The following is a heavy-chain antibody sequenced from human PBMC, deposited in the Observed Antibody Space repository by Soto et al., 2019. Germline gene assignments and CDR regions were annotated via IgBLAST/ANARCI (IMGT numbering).Heavy chain of an antibody. CDR3: APHRVGLWFGEFNRILDY. V-gene: IGHV3-23*01. CDR1: GFTFSNYA. CDR2: ISGSGGST. D-gene: IGHD3-10*01. Sequence: GGSLRLSCAASGFTFSNYAMSWVRQAPGKGLEWVSAISGSGGSTYYADSEKGRFTISRDNSKNTLYLQMNSLRAEDTAVYFCAPHRVGLWFGEFNRILDYWGRGTLVTVSS. J-gene: IGHJ4*02.